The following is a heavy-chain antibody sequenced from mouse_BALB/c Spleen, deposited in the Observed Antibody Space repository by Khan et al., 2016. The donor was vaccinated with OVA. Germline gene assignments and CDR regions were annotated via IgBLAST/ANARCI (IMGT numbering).Heavy chain of an antibody. CDR3: ARTRGYDGNNYFDY. D-gene: IGHD2-3*01. CDR1: GFTFSNYG. V-gene: IGHV5-9-3*01. J-gene: IGHJ2*01. Sequence: EVELVESGGGLVKPGGSLKFSCAASGFTFSNYGMSWVRQTPEKRLEWVATISSGGSYTYYPDSVKGRFTFSRDNANNTLYLKMSSLRSEDTAMSYCARTRGYDGNNYFDYWGQGTTLTVSS. CDR2: ISSGGSYT.